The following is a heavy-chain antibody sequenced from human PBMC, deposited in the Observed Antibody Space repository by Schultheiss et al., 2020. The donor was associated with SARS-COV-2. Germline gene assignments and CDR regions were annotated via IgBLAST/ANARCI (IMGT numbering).Heavy chain of an antibody. V-gene: IGHV3-33*06. CDR2: IWYDGSNK. CDR3: AKDRGYCSGGSCYSGHYYYYGMDV. CDR1: GFTFSSYG. D-gene: IGHD2-15*01. Sequence: GGSLRLSCAASGFTFSSYGMHWVRQAPGKGLEWVAVIWYDGSNKYYADSVKGRFTISRDNSKNTLYLQMNSLRAEDTAVYYCAKDRGYCSGGSCYSGHYYYYGMDVWGQGTTVTVSS. J-gene: IGHJ6*02.